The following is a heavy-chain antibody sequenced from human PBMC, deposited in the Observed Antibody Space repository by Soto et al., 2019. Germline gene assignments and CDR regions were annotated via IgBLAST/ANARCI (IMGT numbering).Heavy chain of an antibody. CDR1: GGTFSSST. Sequence: QVQLVQSGAEVKKPGSSVKVSCKASGGTFSSSTISWVRQAPGQGLEWMGRIIPILGIANYAQNCQGRVTITADKSTSTAYMELSSLRAEDMAVYYCACCLYSSGWYWYFDLWGRGTLVTVSS. J-gene: IGHJ2*01. CDR3: ACCLYSSGWYWYFDL. CDR2: IIPILGIA. V-gene: IGHV1-69*02. D-gene: IGHD6-19*01.